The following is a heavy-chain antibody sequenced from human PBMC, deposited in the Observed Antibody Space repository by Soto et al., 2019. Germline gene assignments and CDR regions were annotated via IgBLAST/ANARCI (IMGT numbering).Heavy chain of an antibody. CDR2: IYYSGNT. J-gene: IGHJ4*02. D-gene: IGHD3-22*01. CDR1: GGSITDYY. V-gene: IGHV4-59*12. Sequence: PSETLSLTCTVSGGSITDYYWSWIRQHPGKGLEWIGNIYYSGNTYYNPSFKSRVTIFVDTSRNRLSLRVTSVTAADTAVYYCARGIYLGPSGYYLDFWGQGSLVTVSS. CDR3: ARGIYLGPSGYYLDF.